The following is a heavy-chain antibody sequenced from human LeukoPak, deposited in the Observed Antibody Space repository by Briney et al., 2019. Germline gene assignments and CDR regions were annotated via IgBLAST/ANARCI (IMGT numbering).Heavy chain of an antibody. J-gene: IGHJ4*02. D-gene: IGHD1-26*01. CDR1: GFTFSDCA. CDR3: AKDVVAAPSRFDY. V-gene: IGHV3-23*01. CDR2: IRGSGGST. Sequence: GGSLRLSCAASGFTFSDCAMSWVRQAPGKGLEWVSGIRGSGGSTYYADSVKGRFTISRDNSKNTMYLQMNSLRAEDTAGYYCAKDVVAAPSRFDYWGQGTLVTVSS.